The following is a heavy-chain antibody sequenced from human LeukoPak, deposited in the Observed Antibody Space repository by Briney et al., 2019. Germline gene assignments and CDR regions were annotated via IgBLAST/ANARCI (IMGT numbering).Heavy chain of an antibody. J-gene: IGHJ4*02. CDR3: ARSYCSAGSCYSKIFDS. CDR1: GGSISSYY. V-gene: IGHV4-59*08. CDR2: IYYSGST. D-gene: IGHD2-15*01. Sequence: SETLSLTCTVSGGSISSYYWSWIRQPPGKALEWIGYIYYSGSTSYNPSLKSRVTISIDTSKNQSSLKLSSVTAADTAVYYCARSYCSAGSCYSKIFDSWGQGTLVTVSS.